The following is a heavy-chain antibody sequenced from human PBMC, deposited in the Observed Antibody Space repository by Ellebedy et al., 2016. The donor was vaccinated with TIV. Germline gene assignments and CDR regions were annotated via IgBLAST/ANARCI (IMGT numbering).Heavy chain of an antibody. V-gene: IGHV3-53*01. CDR1: KLAVSGNY. CDR2: IYSGGST. J-gene: IGHJ3*02. D-gene: IGHD6-13*01. CDR3: ARDWIVAAGTEAFDI. Sequence: GGSLRLSXAGSKLAVSGNYMSWVRQAPGKGLECVALIYSGGSTYFADSVKGRFTISRDNSRNTVFLHMNRLRVEDTAVYYCARDWIVAAGTEAFDIWGQGTMVTVSS.